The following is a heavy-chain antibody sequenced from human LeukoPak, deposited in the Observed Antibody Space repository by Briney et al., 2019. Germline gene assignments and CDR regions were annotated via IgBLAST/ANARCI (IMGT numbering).Heavy chain of an antibody. J-gene: IGHJ4*02. CDR3: ARELRGHFDY. D-gene: IGHD3-10*01. CDR2: ISYDGSNK. Sequence: GRSLRLSCAASGFTFSSYAMHWVRQAPGKGLEWVAVISYDGSNKYYADSVKGRFTISRDNSKNTLYLQMNSLRAEDTAVYYCARELRGHFDYWGQGTLVTVSS. CDR1: GFTFSSYA. V-gene: IGHV3-30-3*01.